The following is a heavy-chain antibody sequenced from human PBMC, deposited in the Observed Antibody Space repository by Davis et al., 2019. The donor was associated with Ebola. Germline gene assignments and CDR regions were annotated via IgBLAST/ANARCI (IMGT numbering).Heavy chain of an antibody. CDR3: TTQNFDH. CDR2: LVASGDRT. J-gene: IGHJ4*02. CDR1: GFTFTTYA. V-gene: IGHV3-23*01. D-gene: IGHD1-14*01. Sequence: PGGSLRLSCAASGFTFTTYAMSWVRQAPGKGLEWVSVLVASGDRTYYADSVKGRFTISRDNFQNTLYLQMNNLRAEDTALYYCTTQNFDHWGQGTLVTVSS.